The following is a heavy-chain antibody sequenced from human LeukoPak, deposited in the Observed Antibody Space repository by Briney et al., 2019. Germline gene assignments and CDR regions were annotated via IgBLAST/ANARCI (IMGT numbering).Heavy chain of an antibody. CDR1: AFTFTDYW. CDR2: IEQDGSEK. J-gene: IGHJ4*01. V-gene: IGHV3-7*01. CDR3: ARNGTAAGLYFDL. Sequence: GGSLRLSYALSAFTFTDYWMNCVHQAPGKELESGSSIEQDGSEKTYVDTGRGRFSISRDNNKNSLSLQLNSLRDEDTAVYYCARNGTAAGLYFDLWGQGTLVTVSS. D-gene: IGHD6-13*01.